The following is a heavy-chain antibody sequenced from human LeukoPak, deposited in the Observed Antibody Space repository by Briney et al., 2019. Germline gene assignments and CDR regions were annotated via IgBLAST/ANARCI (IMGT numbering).Heavy chain of an antibody. J-gene: IGHJ4*02. D-gene: IGHD3-16*01. CDR3: ANWGNY. V-gene: IGHV3-30*18. CDR1: GFTFSSYG. Sequence: GRSLRLSCAASGFTFSSYGMHWARQAPGKALEGVVVIPYDGSNKYYADSVKRRFTISRDNSKNTLYLQMNSLRAEDTVVYYRANWGNYWGQGTLVTVSS. CDR2: IPYDGSNK.